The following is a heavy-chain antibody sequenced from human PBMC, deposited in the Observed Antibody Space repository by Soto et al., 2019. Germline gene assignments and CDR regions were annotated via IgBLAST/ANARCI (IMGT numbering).Heavy chain of an antibody. V-gene: IGHV3-74*01. D-gene: IGHD1-1*01. CDR3: ERTTHNLDS. CDR1: GFTFSSYW. CDR2: INLDGMVT. Sequence: GSLRLSCAASGFTFSSYWMHGGRQSPGKVRVWGWLINLDGMVTTYAYSVKGRFAICRYNSNNALYLQMSSVRAEDTAVYYCERTTHNLDSWGQGSLVTVSS. J-gene: IGHJ4*02.